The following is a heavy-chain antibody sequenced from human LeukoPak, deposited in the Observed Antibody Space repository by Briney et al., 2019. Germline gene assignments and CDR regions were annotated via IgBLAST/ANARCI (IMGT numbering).Heavy chain of an antibody. J-gene: IGHJ3*02. CDR1: GFTFSTYG. D-gene: IGHD3-22*01. CDR2: ISSYGGRT. V-gene: IGHV3-43*02. Sequence: GGSLRLSCAASGFTFSTYGMTWVRQAPGKGLEYVSAISSYGGRTYYANSVKGRFTISRDNSKNSLYLQMNSLRTEDTALYYCAKARGLIGGAFDIWGQGTMVTVSS. CDR3: AKARGLIGGAFDI.